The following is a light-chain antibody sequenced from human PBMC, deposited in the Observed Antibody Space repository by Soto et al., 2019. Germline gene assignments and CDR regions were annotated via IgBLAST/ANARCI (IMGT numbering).Light chain of an antibody. J-gene: IGLJ3*02. CDR2: DVS. Sequence: QSALTQPASVSGSPGQSITISCTGTSSDVGAYNYVSWYQHHPGKAPKLMIYDVSNRPSGVSNRFSGSKSGNTASLTISGLQAEKEADYSSTSFTTTRTRVFGGGTKLPVL. CDR1: SSDVGAYNY. CDR3: TSFTTTRTRV. V-gene: IGLV2-14*03.